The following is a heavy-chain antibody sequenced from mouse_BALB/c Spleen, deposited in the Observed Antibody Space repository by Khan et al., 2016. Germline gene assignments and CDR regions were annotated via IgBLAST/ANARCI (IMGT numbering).Heavy chain of an antibody. CDR1: GFTFSFFG. J-gene: IGHJ2*01. CDR3: ARGDY. CDR2: ISSGSSAI. V-gene: IGHV5-17*02. Sequence: EVELVESGGGLVQPGGSRKLSCAASGFTFSFFGMHWVRQAPEKGLVWVAYISSGSSAIYYADTVKGRFTISRDNPKNTLLLQMTSLRSEDTAMYYCARGDYWGQGTTLTVSS.